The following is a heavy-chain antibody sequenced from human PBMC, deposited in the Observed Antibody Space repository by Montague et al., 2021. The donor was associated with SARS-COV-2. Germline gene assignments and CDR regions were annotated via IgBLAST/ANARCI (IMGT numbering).Heavy chain of an antibody. J-gene: IGHJ4*02. CDR3: AKASRGYGGDFDS. Sequence: SETLSLTCSVSGDSVNRNYWSWVRQPPGKGLEWLGYIFYSESTYNPSLNSRVTMSLDTSKNHFSLNLISVTAADTAVYYCAKASRGYGGDFDSWGQGTLVIVSS. CDR2: IFYSEST. V-gene: IGHV4-59*02. CDR1: GDSVNRNY. D-gene: IGHD4-23*01.